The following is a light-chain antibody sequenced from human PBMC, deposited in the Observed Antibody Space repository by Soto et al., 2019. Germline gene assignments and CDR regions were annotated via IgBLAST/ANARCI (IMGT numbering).Light chain of an antibody. CDR1: QSVSSNY. Sequence: EIVLTESPGTLSLSPGERATLSCGASQSVSSNYLAWYQQKPGQAPRLLVYGASSRATGIPDRFSGSGSGTDFTLTISGLEPEDFAVYYCQQYGNSPRTFGQGTKVDIK. CDR2: GAS. CDR3: QQYGNSPRT. V-gene: IGKV3-20*01. J-gene: IGKJ1*01.